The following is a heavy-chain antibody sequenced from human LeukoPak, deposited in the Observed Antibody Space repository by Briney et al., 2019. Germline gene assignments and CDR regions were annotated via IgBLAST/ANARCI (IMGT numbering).Heavy chain of an antibody. D-gene: IGHD2-2*01. CDR1: GFSFSSYS. CDR3: ARDQQAIPYAFDI. Sequence: PGGSLRLSCAASGFSFSSYSMNWVRQAPGKGVEWVSYISSSSSNINYADSVKGRFTTSRDNAKNSLYLQMNSLRAEDTAVYYCARDQQAIPYAFDIWGQGTMVTVSS. V-gene: IGHV3-48*01. J-gene: IGHJ3*02. CDR2: ISSSSSNI.